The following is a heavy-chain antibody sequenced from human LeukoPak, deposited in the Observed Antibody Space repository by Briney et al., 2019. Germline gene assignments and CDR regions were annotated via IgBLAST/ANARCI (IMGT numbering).Heavy chain of an antibody. Sequence: SETLSLTCTVSGGSISSDYWSWIRQPPGKGLEWIGYISYSGSTNYNPSLRSRVTISVDTSKNQFSLKLSSVTAADTAVYYCAREAVSGWYDYFDYWGQGTLVTVSS. CDR2: ISYSGST. V-gene: IGHV4-59*01. D-gene: IGHD6-19*01. CDR1: GGSISSDY. J-gene: IGHJ4*02. CDR3: AREAVSGWYDYFDY.